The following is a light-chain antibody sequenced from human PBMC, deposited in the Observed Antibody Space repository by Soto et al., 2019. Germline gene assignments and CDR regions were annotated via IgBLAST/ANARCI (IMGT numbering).Light chain of an antibody. V-gene: IGLV1-44*01. J-gene: IGLJ2*01. CDR3: ATWDDSLPAV. CDR2: NNN. Sequence: QSVLTRPPSASGTPGQRVTISCSGSTSNIGSKTVSWYQQLPGSAPRVLIYNNNERPSGVPDRFSGSKSGTSASLAISGLQSEDEADYYCATWDDSLPAVFGGGTKVTVL. CDR1: TSNIGSKT.